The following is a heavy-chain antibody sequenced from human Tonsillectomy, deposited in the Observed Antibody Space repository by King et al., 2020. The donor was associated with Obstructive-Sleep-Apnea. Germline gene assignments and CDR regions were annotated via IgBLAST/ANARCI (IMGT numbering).Heavy chain of an antibody. CDR2: LRSSSSYI. CDR3: ASSCTGCLYFDY. Sequence: VQLVESGGGLVKPGGSLRLSCAASGFTFSSYSMNWVRQAPGKGLEWVSSLRSSSSYIYYADPVKGRFTNSRDNAKNSLYLQMSSLRAEDTAVYYCASSCTGCLYFDYWGQGTLVTVSS. D-gene: IGHD2-2*01. J-gene: IGHJ4*02. CDR1: GFTFSSYS. V-gene: IGHV3-21*01.